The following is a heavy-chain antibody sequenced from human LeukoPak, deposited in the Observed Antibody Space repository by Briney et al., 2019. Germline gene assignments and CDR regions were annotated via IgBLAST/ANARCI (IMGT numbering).Heavy chain of an antibody. CDR2: IYYSGST. D-gene: IGHD4-17*01. CDR1: GGSISSYY. CDR3: ASSGDYDGGIDY. Sequence: NTSETLSLTCTVSGGSISSYYWSWIRQPPGKGLEWIGYIYYSGSTNYNPSLKSRVTISVDTSKNQFSLKLSSVTAADTAVYYCASSGDYDGGIDYWGQGTLVTVSS. V-gene: IGHV4-59*01. J-gene: IGHJ4*02.